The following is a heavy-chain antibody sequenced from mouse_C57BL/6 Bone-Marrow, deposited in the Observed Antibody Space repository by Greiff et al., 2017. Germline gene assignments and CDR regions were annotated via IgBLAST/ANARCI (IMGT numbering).Heavy chain of an antibody. J-gene: IGHJ2*01. Sequence: VQLQQSGPELVKPGASVKISCKASGYSFTGYYMPWVKQSNGHILDWIGYIYPYNGISTYNQKFKGKATLTVDKSSSTAYMELRSLPSEDASVYYCTRGPYYYGDYWGQGTTLTVSS. D-gene: IGHD1-1*01. CDR3: TRGPYYYGDY. CDR1: GYSFTGYY. V-gene: IGHV1-31*01. CDR2: IYPYNGIS.